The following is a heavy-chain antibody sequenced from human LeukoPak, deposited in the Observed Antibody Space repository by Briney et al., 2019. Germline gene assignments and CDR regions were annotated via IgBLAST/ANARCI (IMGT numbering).Heavy chain of an antibody. CDR1: GFTFSSYA. J-gene: IGHJ4*02. CDR2: ISGSGGST. D-gene: IGHD2-21*01. CDR3: ARSPSLWGSGDC. Sequence: GGSLRLSCAASGFTFSSYAMSWVRQAPGKGLEWVSAISGSGGSTYYADSVKGRFTISRDNSKNTLYLQMSSLRAEDTAVYYCARSPSLWGSGDCWGQGTLVTVSS. V-gene: IGHV3-23*01.